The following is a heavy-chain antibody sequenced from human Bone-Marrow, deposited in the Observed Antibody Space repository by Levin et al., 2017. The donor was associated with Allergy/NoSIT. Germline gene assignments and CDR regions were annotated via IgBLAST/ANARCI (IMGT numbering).Heavy chain of an antibody. Sequence: PSETLSLTCTVSGGSISSSSYYWGWIRQPPGKGLEWIGSIYYSGSTYYNPSLKSRVTISVDTSKNQFSLKLSSVTAADTAVYYCARRSLEWLIFDYWGQGTLVTVSS. D-gene: IGHD3-3*01. CDR3: ARRSLEWLIFDY. J-gene: IGHJ4*02. V-gene: IGHV4-39*01. CDR2: IYYSGST. CDR1: GGSISSSSYY.